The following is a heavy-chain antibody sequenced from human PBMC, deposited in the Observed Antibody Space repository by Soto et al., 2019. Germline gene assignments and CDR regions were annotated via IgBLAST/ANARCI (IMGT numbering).Heavy chain of an antibody. V-gene: IGHV3-21*02. D-gene: IGHD3-10*01. CDR1: GFTFNDYS. Sequence: EVQLVESGGGLVKPGGSLRLSCAASGFTFNDYSMNWVRQAPGKGLEWVSSISSASRYTYYADSLKGRFTISRDNAKDSLFLQMNSLRAEDTAVYYCARVKSGSVAGLRSPADYWGQGTLVTVSS. CDR3: ARVKSGSVAGLRSPADY. CDR2: ISSASRYT. J-gene: IGHJ4*02.